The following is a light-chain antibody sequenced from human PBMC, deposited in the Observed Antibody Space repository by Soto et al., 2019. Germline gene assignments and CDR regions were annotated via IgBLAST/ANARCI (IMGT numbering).Light chain of an antibody. V-gene: IGKV1-39*01. CDR3: QQSDSYPYT. Sequence: DIQMTQSPSSLSVSVGDRVTITCRASQSITNYLNWYQQKPGKAPRLLVYAASSLQSGVLSRFSGNGSGTDFTLTISSLQPEDFASYYCQQSDSYPYTFGQGTKLEIK. CDR1: QSITNY. J-gene: IGKJ2*01. CDR2: AAS.